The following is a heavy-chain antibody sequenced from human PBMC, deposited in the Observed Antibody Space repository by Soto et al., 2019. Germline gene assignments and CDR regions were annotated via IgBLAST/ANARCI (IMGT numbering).Heavy chain of an antibody. V-gene: IGHV4-34*01. J-gene: IGHJ4*02. CDR3: ARSLRYFDWLLYY. CDR2: INHSGST. Sequence: KPSETLSLTCAVYGGSFSGYYWSWIRQPPGKGLEWIGEINHSGSTNYNPSLKSRVTISVDTSKNQFSLKLSSVTAADTAVYYCARSLRYFDWLLYYWGQGTLVTVSS. D-gene: IGHD3-9*01. CDR1: GGSFSGYY.